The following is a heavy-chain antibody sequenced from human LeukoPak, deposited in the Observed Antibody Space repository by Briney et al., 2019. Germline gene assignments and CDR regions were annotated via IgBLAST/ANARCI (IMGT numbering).Heavy chain of an antibody. J-gene: IGHJ4*02. CDR3: ARAAPYSGDDYSDY. D-gene: IGHD5-12*01. V-gene: IGHV3-33*01. CDR2: IWNDGINK. CDR1: GFTFSNYG. Sequence: GKSLRLSCAASGFTFSNYGIHWVRQAPGKGLEWVAVIWNDGINKYYADSVKGRFSISRDNSKNTLYLQMNSLRAEDTAVYYCARAAPYSGDDYSDYWGQGTLVTVSS.